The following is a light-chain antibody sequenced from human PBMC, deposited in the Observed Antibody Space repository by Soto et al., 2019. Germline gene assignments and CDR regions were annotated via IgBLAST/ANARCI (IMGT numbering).Light chain of an antibody. Sequence: VITHAPAKLYVSLLERAKLSLIASQTVRDNLGWYQQKPGQPPRLLIYGATTRATGIPDRFSGSGSGTDFTLTIRRLEPEDFALYYCQQYGNSPPLTCGGG. CDR3: QQYGNSPPLT. CDR2: GAT. CDR1: QTVRDN. J-gene: IGKJ4*01. V-gene: IGKV3-20*01.